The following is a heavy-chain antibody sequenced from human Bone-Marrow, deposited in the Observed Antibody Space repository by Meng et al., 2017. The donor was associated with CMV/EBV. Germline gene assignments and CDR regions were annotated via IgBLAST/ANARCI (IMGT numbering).Heavy chain of an antibody. V-gene: IGHV2-5*01. Sequence: SGPTLVKPTQTLTLTCTFSGFSLSTSGVGVGWIRQPPGKALEWLALIYWNDDKRYSPSLKSRLTITKDTSKNQVVLTMTNMDPVDTATYYCAHRPTGYSSSWYGGNYYYYYGMDVWGQGTTVTVSS. D-gene: IGHD6-13*01. J-gene: IGHJ6*02. CDR1: GFSLSTSGVG. CDR2: IYWNDDK. CDR3: AHRPTGYSSSWYGGNYYYYYGMDV.